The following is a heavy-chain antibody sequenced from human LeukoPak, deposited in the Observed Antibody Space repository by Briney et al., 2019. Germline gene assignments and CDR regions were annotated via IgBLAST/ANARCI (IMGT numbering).Heavy chain of an antibody. D-gene: IGHD5-24*01. J-gene: IGHJ2*01. V-gene: IGHV4-34*01. Sequence: SETLSLTCTVSGGSISSYYWSWIRQPPGKGLEWIGEINHSGSTNYNPSLKSRVTISVDTSKNQFSLKLSSVTAADTAVYYCAGDGYKTNWYFDLWGRGTLVTVSS. CDR2: INHSGST. CDR1: GGSISSYY. CDR3: AGDGYKTNWYFDL.